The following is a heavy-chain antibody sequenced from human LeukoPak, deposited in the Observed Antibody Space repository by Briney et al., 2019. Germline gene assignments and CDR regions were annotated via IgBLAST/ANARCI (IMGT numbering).Heavy chain of an antibody. D-gene: IGHD3-3*01. CDR2: ISGSGGST. V-gene: IGHV3-23*01. Sequence: PGGSLRLSCAASGFTFSSYAMSWVRQAPGKGLEWVSAISGSGGSTYYADSVKGHFTISRDNSKNTLYLQMNSLRAEDTAVYYCATNYDFWGGYYHWGQGTLVTVSS. CDR1: GFTFSSYA. J-gene: IGHJ5*02. CDR3: ATNYDFWGGYYH.